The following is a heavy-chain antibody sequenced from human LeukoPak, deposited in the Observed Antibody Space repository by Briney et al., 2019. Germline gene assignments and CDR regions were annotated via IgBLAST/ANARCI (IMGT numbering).Heavy chain of an antibody. CDR3: ARGTNTAMGVDN. D-gene: IGHD5-18*01. Sequence: GGSLRLSCAASGFTFSSYSMNWVRQAPGKGLEWVSSISSSSSYIYYADSVKGRFTVSRDNAKNSPYLQMNSLRAEDTAVYYCARGTNTAMGVDNWGQGTLVTVSS. V-gene: IGHV3-21*01. CDR2: ISSSSSYI. J-gene: IGHJ4*02. CDR1: GFTFSSYS.